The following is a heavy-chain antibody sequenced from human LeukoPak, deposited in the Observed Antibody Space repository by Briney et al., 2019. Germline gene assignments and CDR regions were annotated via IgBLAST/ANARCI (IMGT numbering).Heavy chain of an antibody. CDR1: GHSFTSYY. Sequence: ASVKLSCKTSGHSFTSYYIHWGRQAPGHGLEWMGIINPSGGSTTYAQKFQGRLTMASDTSTSTVYMELSSLRSEDTAMYYCARSSAYYNVADIWGQGTMVTVSS. CDR2: INPSGGST. V-gene: IGHV1-46*01. D-gene: IGHD2-21*01. J-gene: IGHJ3*02. CDR3: ARSSAYYNVADI.